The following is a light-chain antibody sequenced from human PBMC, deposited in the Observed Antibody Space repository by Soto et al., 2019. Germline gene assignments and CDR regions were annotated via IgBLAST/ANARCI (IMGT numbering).Light chain of an antibody. V-gene: IGKV1-39*01. CDR3: QQAASFPIT. Sequence: DIQMTQYPSSLSASVGDRVTITCRASQSISSYLNWYQQKPGKAPNLLIYTGSSLQSGVPSRFSGSGSGTDFTLTINSLQPEDFATYYCQQAASFPITFGQGTRLEI. J-gene: IGKJ5*01. CDR2: TGS. CDR1: QSISSY.